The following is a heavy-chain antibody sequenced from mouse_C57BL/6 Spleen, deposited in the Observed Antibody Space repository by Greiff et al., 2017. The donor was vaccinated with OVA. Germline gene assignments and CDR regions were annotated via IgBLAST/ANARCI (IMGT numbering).Heavy chain of an antibody. CDR1: GFTFSSYA. CDR3: ARDHYYGSGGYFDY. CDR2: ISDGGSYT. Sequence: EVQLQESGGGLVKPGGSLKLSCAASGFTFSSYAMSWVRQTPEKRLEWVATISDGGSYTYYPDNVKGRFTISRDNAKNNLYLQMSHLKSEDTAMYYCARDHYYGSGGYFDYWGQGTTLTVSS. J-gene: IGHJ2*01. D-gene: IGHD1-1*01. V-gene: IGHV5-4*01.